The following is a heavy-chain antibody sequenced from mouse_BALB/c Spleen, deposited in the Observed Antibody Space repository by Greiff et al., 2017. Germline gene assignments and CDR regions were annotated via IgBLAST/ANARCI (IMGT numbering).Heavy chain of an antibody. CDR2: IRNKANGYTT. V-gene: IGHV7-3*02. D-gene: IGHD1-1*01. Sequence: DVNLVESGGGLVQPGGSLRLSCATSGFTFTDYYMSWVRQPPGKALEWLGFIRNKANGYTTEYSASVKCRFTISRDNSQSILYLQMNTLRAEDSATYYCASGSSGAWFAYWGQGTVVTVSA. J-gene: IGHJ3*01. CDR1: GFTFTDYY. CDR3: ASGSSGAWFAY.